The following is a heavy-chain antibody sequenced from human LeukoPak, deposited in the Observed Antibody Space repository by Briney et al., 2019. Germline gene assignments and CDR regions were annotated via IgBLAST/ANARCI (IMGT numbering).Heavy chain of an antibody. V-gene: IGHV4-59*01. CDR1: GDSISSYF. J-gene: IGHJ4*02. Sequence: PSETLSLTCTVPGDSISSYFWSWIRQPPGKGLEWIGYMHNGVHTNYNPSLKSRVTISGDTSKNQFSLKLTSVTAADTAIYYCAATIKRDYGGTNLDYWGQGTLATVSS. CDR3: AATIKRDYGGTNLDY. D-gene: IGHD4/OR15-4a*01. CDR2: MHNGVHT.